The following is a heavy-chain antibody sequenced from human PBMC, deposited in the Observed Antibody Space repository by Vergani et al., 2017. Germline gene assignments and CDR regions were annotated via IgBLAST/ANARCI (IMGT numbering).Heavy chain of an antibody. CDR1: GYTFTGYY. CDR2: INPNSGGT. V-gene: IGHV1-2*02. D-gene: IGHD3-10*01. CDR3: ARELPRRPSGSGSYYKGGRFDP. J-gene: IGHJ5*02. Sequence: QVQLVQSGAEVKKPGASVKVSCKASGYTFTGYYMPWVRQAPGQGLEWMGWINPNSGGTNYAQKFQGRVTMTRDTSISTAYMELSRLRSDDTAVYYCARELPRRPSGSGSYYKGGRFDPWGQGTLVTVSS.